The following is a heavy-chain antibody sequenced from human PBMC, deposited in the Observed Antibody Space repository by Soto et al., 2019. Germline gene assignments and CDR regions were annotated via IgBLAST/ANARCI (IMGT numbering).Heavy chain of an antibody. V-gene: IGHV1-18*01. J-gene: IGHJ5*02. CDR2: ISAYNGNT. D-gene: IGHD2-2*01. Sequence: ASVKVSCKASGYTFTSYGISWVRQAPGQGLEWMGRISAYNGNTNYAQKLQGRVTMTTDTSTSTAYMELRSLRSDNTAVYYCARVPDIVVVPAEWFDPWGQGTLVTVSS. CDR3: ARVPDIVVVPAEWFDP. CDR1: GYTFTSYG.